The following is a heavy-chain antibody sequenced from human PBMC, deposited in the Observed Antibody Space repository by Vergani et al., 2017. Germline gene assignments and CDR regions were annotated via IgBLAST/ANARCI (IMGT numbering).Heavy chain of an antibody. CDR1: GFKFSQFG. J-gene: IGHJ4*02. Sequence: QVQLVESGGGVVQPGTSLRLSCEASGFKFSQFGMHWVRQGPGKGLEWVAFISYDGSKTQYADSEKGRVTISRDNSKNTVGLEMNSLRTEDTATYFCAKGLGITLTAVWGGLDSWGPGTVVLVSS. CDR2: ISYDGSKT. D-gene: IGHD3-16*01. CDR3: AKGLGITLTAVWGGLDS. V-gene: IGHV3-33*03.